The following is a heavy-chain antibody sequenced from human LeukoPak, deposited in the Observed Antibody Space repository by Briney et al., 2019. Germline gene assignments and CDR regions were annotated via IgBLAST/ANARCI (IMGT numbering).Heavy chain of an antibody. CDR3: ARNRYSVYEGGADFDY. CDR1: GGTFSSYA. J-gene: IGHJ4*02. Sequence: SVKVSCKASGGTFSSYAISWVRQAPGQGLEWMGGIIPIFGTANYAQKFQGRVTITADESTSTAYMELSSLRSEDTAVYYCARNRYSVYEGGADFDYWGQGTLVTVSS. D-gene: IGHD5/OR15-5a*01. V-gene: IGHV1-69*01. CDR2: IIPIFGTA.